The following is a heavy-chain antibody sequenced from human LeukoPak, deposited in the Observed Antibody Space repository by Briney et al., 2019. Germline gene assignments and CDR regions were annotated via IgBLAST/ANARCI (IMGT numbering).Heavy chain of an antibody. CDR3: ARHSIQLWSMYYFDY. CDR1: GFTLSGYS. J-gene: IGHJ4*02. CDR2: ISSSSSYI. D-gene: IGHD5-18*01. V-gene: IGHV3-21*01. Sequence: GGSLRLSCAASGFTLSGYSMNWVRQAPGKGLEWVSSISSSSSYIYYADSVKGRFTISRDNAKNSLDLQMNSLRAEDTAVYYCARHSIQLWSMYYFDYWGQGTLVTVSS.